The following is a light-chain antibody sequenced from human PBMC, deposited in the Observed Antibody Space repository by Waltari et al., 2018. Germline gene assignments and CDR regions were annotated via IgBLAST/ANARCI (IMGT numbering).Light chain of an antibody. Sequence: QSALTQPASVSGSPGQSITISCTGTSNDVGEYNYVSWYQQHPGKAPKLMICDVSNRPSGVSNRFSGSKSGNTASLTISGLQAEDEADYYCSAFTGSSTWVFGGGTKLTVL. CDR3: SAFTGSSTWV. CDR1: SNDVGEYNY. CDR2: DVS. V-gene: IGLV2-14*01. J-gene: IGLJ3*02.